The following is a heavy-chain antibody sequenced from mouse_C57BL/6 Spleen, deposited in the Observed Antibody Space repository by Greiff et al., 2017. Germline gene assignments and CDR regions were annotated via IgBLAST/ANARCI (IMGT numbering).Heavy chain of an antibody. CDR1: GYSFTGYY. CDR3: ARSYAPYAMDY. J-gene: IGHJ4*01. V-gene: IGHV1-42*01. CDR2: INPSTGGT. D-gene: IGHD6-5*01. Sequence: EVQLQQSGPELVKPGASVMISCKASGYSFTGYYMNWVKQSPEKSLEWIGEINPSTGGTTYNQKFKAKATLTVDKSSSTAYMQLKSLTSEDSAVYYCARSYAPYAMDYWGQGTSVTVSS.